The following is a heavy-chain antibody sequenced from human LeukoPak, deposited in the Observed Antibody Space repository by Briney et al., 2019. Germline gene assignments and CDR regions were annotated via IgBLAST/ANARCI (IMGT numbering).Heavy chain of an antibody. Sequence: ASVKVSCKASGYTFTSYYMHWVRQAPGQGLEWMGIINPSGGSTSYAQKFQGRVTMTRDMSTSTVYMELSSLRSEDTAVYYCARGRRFFYYGSGSYYNWFDPWGQGTLVTVSS. CDR3: ARGRRFFYYGSGSYYNWFDP. CDR1: GYTFTSYY. V-gene: IGHV1-46*01. J-gene: IGHJ5*02. CDR2: INPSGGST. D-gene: IGHD3-10*01.